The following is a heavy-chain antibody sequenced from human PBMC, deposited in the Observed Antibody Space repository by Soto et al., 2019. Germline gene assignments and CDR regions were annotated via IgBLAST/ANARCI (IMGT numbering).Heavy chain of an antibody. CDR3: ARGRYGDY. J-gene: IGHJ4*02. CDR1: GYAFTTYG. Sequence: QVHLVQSGAEVKKPGASVKVSCKGSGYAFTTYGITWVRQAPGQGLEWMGWISAHNGNTNYAQKPQGRVTVTRDTSTSTAHMELRRLRSDDTAVYYCARGRYGDYWGQGALVTVSS. V-gene: IGHV1-18*01. D-gene: IGHD1-1*01. CDR2: ISAHNGNT.